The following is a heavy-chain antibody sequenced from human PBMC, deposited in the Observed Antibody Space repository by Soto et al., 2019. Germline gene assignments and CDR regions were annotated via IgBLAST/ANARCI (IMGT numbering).Heavy chain of an antibody. D-gene: IGHD1-26*01. CDR3: AYYSSGNPFDAFDF. J-gene: IGHJ3*01. Sequence: GGSLRLSCAASGFTFSSYAMSWVRQAPGKGLEWVSALTGSGGSTYYADSVKGRFTISRDNSKNTLYLQTNSLRAEDTAVYYCAYYSSGNPFDAFDFWGQGTMVTV. CDR2: LTGSGGST. CDR1: GFTFSSYA. V-gene: IGHV3-23*01.